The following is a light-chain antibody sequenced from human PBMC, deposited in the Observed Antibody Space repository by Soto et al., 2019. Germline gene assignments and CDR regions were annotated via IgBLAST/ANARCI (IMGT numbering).Light chain of an antibody. J-gene: IGKJ1*01. CDR3: QQYKDWPTT. CDR1: QSLLDSDDGNTY. CDR2: TVS. Sequence: DIVMTQTPLSLTVTPGEPASISCRSSQSLLDSDDGNTYLDWYLQKPGQSPQLLIYTVSYRASGVPDRFSGSGSGTDFTLKISRVEAEDVGVYFCQQYKDWPTTFGQGTKVDIK. V-gene: IGKV2-40*01.